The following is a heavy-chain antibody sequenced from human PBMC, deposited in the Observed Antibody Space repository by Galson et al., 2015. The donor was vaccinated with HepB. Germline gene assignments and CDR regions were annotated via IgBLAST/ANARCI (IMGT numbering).Heavy chain of an antibody. Sequence: SLRLSCAASGITVSSNYMSWVCQAPGKGLEWVSVIYSGGRTYYADSVKGRFTISRDNSKNTLYLQMNSLRAEDTAVYYCAGDIGDCSSTTCLDYWGQGTLVTVSS. CDR1: GITVSSNY. J-gene: IGHJ4*02. V-gene: IGHV3-66*01. CDR3: AGDIGDCSSTTCLDY. CDR2: IYSGGRT. D-gene: IGHD2-2*01.